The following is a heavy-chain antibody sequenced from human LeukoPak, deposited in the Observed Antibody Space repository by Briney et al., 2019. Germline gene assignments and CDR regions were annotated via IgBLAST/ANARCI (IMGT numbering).Heavy chain of an antibody. Sequence: SETLSLTCAVYGGSFSGYYWSWIRQPPGKGLEWIGEINHSGSTNYNPSLKSRVTISVDTSKNQFSLKLSSVTAADTAEYYCARSWLPTPYDAFDIWGQGTMVTVSS. J-gene: IGHJ3*02. CDR1: GGSFSGYY. D-gene: IGHD3-22*01. CDR2: INHSGST. V-gene: IGHV4-34*01. CDR3: ARSWLPTPYDAFDI.